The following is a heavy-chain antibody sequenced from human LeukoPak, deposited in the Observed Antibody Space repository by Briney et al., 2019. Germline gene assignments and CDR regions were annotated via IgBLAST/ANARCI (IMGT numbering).Heavy chain of an antibody. CDR3: ARAERRHYYDSSGYSFDY. CDR1: GYSISSGYY. D-gene: IGHD3-22*01. Sequence: SETLSLTCTVSGYSISSGYYRGWIRQPPGKGLEWIGSIYHSGSTYYNPSLKSRVTISVDTSKNQFSLKLSSVTAADTAVYYCARAERRHYYDSSGYSFDYWGQGTLVTVSS. J-gene: IGHJ4*02. V-gene: IGHV4-38-2*02. CDR2: IYHSGST.